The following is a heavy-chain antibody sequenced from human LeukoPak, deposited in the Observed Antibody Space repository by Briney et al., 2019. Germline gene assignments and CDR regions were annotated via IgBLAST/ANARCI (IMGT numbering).Heavy chain of an antibody. Sequence: PSETLSLTCTVSGGSISGYYWSWIRQPPGKGLEWIGYRYNSGSTNYNTSLKSRVTISVDTSKNKFSLKLSSVTAADTAVYYCARGRYSYGYDDDFVYWGQGTLVTVSS. V-gene: IGHV4-59*01. CDR3: ARGRYSYGYDDDFVY. CDR2: RYNSGST. J-gene: IGHJ4*02. CDR1: GGSISGYY. D-gene: IGHD5-18*01.